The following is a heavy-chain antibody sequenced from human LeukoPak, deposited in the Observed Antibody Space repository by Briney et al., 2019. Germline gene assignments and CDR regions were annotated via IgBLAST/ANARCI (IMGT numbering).Heavy chain of an antibody. V-gene: IGHV3-49*04. Sequence: PGQSLRLSCTTSGFIFGDYNMNWVRQAPGKGLEWVGYIRAKIHDGTTDFAASVKGRFTISRDDSKSIAYLQMTSLKSEDTAVYCCSRGQKDPYGPEFDYWGQGTLVTVSS. J-gene: IGHJ4*02. CDR1: GFIFGDYN. D-gene: IGHD3-10*01. CDR2: IRAKIHDGTT. CDR3: SRGQKDPYGPEFDY.